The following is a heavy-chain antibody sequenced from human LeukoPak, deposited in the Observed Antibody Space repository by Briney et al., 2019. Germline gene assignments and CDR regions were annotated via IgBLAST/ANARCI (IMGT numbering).Heavy chain of an antibody. CDR3: ARVLTLWFGELSAFDI. V-gene: IGHV3-21*06. CDR2: ISSSSSYK. Sequence: PGGSLRLSCAASEFTFSSYTMNWVRQAPGKGLEWVSSISSSSSYKYYADSVKGRFTISRDNARNSLYLQMNTLRAEDTAVYYCARVLTLWFGELSAFDIWGQGTMVTVSS. CDR1: EFTFSSYT. J-gene: IGHJ3*02. D-gene: IGHD3-10*01.